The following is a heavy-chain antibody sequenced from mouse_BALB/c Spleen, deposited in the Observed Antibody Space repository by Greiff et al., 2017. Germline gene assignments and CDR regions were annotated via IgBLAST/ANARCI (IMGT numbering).Heavy chain of an antibody. Sequence: LVKTGASVKISCKASGYSFTGYYMHWVKQSHGKSLEWIGYISCYNGATSYNQKFKGKATFTVDTSSSTAYMQFNSLTSEDSAVYYCARSLLRLRCYFDYWGQGTTLTVSS. J-gene: IGHJ2*01. V-gene: IGHV1S34*01. D-gene: IGHD1-2*01. CDR1: GYSFTGYY. CDR3: ARSLLRLRCYFDY. CDR2: ISCYNGAT.